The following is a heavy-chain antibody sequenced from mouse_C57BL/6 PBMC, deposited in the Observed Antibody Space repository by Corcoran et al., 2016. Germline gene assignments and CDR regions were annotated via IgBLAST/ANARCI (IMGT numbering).Heavy chain of an antibody. CDR3: ARSLYGSFAY. V-gene: IGHV1-26*01. CDR2: INPNNGGT. D-gene: IGHD1-1*01. J-gene: IGHJ3*01. CDR1: GYTFTDYY. Sequence: EVQLQQSGPELVKPGASVKISCKASGYTFTDYYMNWVKQSHGRSLEWIGDINPNNGGTSYNQKFKGKATLTVDKSSSTAYMELRSLTSEDSAVYYCARSLYGSFAYWGRGTLVTVSA.